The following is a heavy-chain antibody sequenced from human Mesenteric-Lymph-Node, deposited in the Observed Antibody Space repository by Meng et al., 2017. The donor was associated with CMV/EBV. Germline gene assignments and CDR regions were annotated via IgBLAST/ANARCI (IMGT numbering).Heavy chain of an antibody. CDR1: GFTFSSYA. CDR3: AREQQLAFDY. CDR2: ISSNGGST. D-gene: IGHD6-13*01. J-gene: IGHJ4*02. Sequence: GGSLRLSCAASGFTFSSYAMHWVRQAPGKGLEYVSAISSNGGSTYYADSVKGRFTISRDNSKNTLYRQMGSLRAEDMAVYYCAREQQLAFDYWGQGTLVTVSS. V-gene: IGHV3-64*02.